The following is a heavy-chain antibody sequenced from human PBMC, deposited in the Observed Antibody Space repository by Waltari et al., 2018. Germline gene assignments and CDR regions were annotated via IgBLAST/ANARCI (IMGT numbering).Heavy chain of an antibody. D-gene: IGHD5-18*01. CDR1: GGSVSRGGYS. Sequence: QVQLQESGPGLVKPSQTLSLTCAVSGGSVSRGGYSWSLIRQPAGKGLEWIGRVFTTGSTDYNPSLKSRVTISLDTSKNQFSLRLSSVTAADTAVYYCARATWGYRDSDVTDWYFDLWGRGTLFTVSS. CDR2: VFTTGST. V-gene: IGHV4-61*02. CDR3: ARATWGYRDSDVTDWYFDL. J-gene: IGHJ2*01.